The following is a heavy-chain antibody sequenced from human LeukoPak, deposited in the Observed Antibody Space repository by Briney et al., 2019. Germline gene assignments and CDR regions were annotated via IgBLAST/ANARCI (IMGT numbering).Heavy chain of an antibody. CDR1: GYTFTSYG. D-gene: IGHD2-15*01. V-gene: IGHV1-18*01. Sequence: ASVKVSCKASGYTFTSYGISWVRQAPGQGLEWMGWISAYNGNTNYAQRLQGRVTMTTDTSTSTAYMELRSLRSDDTAVYYCARDLGYCSGGSCYPESMYCMDVWGQGTTVTVSS. J-gene: IGHJ6*02. CDR2: ISAYNGNT. CDR3: ARDLGYCSGGSCYPESMYCMDV.